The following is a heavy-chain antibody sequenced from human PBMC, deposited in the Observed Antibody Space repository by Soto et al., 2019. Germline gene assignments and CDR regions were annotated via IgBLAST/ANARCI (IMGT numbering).Heavy chain of an antibody. CDR1: GFTFSSYD. J-gene: IGHJ3*02. Sequence: GGSLRLSCAASGFTFSSYDMHWVRQATGKGLEWVSAIGTAGDTYYPGSVKGRFTISREHAKNSLYLQMNSLRAGDTAVYYCARGPGYDSSGFRTDAFDIWGQGTMVTVSS. CDR2: IGTAGDT. V-gene: IGHV3-13*01. D-gene: IGHD3-22*01. CDR3: ARGPGYDSSGFRTDAFDI.